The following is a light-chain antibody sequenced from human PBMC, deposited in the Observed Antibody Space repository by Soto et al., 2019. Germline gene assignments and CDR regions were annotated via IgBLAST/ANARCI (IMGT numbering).Light chain of an antibody. V-gene: IGLV2-23*02. CDR1: SSDVGKSNL. CDR3: CSYAKGSASYV. J-gene: IGLJ1*01. CDR2: EVR. Sequence: QSVLRQPASLSGSPGQSVTISCTGSSSDVGKSNLVSWYQRHPGKAPKLIIYEVRKRPSGISDRFSGSKSGATASLTISGLQAEDEADYYCCSYAKGSASYVFGRGTKDTVL.